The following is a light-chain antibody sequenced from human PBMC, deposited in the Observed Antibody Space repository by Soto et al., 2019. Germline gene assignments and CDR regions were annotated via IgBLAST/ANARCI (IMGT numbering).Light chain of an antibody. J-gene: IGKJ1*01. CDR3: QQRSNWLWT. CDR1: QSVSSY. V-gene: IGKV3-11*01. CDR2: DAS. Sequence: EIVLTQSPATLSLSPGERATLSCRASQSVSSYLAWYQQKPGQAPRLLIYDASNRATGIPARFSGSGSGTDFTLTIRSLEPEDFAVYYCQQRSNWLWTFGQGTKVDIK.